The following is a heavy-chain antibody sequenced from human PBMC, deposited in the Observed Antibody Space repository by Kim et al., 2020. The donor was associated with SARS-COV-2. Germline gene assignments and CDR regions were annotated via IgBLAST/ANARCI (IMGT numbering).Heavy chain of an antibody. V-gene: IGHV4-4*06. J-gene: IGHJ3*02. CDR3: ARDHLSYYYDSSGYAHAFDI. D-gene: IGHD3-22*01. Sequence: RVTMSVDTSKNQFSLKLSSVTAADTAVYYCARDHLSYYYDSSGYAHAFDIWGQGTMVTVSS.